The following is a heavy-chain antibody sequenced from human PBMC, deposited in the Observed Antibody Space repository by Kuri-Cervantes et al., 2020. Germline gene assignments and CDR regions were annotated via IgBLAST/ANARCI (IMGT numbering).Heavy chain of an antibody. D-gene: IGHD6-13*01. CDR2: INWNGGST. CDR1: GFTFSSYS. CDR3: ARDGSSSWYGTSDY. Sequence: GGSLRLSCAASGFTFSSYSMNWVRQAPGKGLEWVSGINWNGGSTGYADSVKGRFTISRDNAKNSLYLQMNSLRAEDTALYYCARDGSSSWYGTSDYWGQGTLVTVSS. J-gene: IGHJ4*02. V-gene: IGHV3-20*04.